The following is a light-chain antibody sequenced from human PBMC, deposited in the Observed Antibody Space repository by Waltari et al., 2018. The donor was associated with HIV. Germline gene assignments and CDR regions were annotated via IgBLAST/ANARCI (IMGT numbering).Light chain of an antibody. CDR2: EVN. V-gene: IGLV2-8*01. CDR1: SRDYGDSDY. Sequence: QSALTQPPSASGSPGQSVTISCTGNSRDYGDSDYVAWYQQHPGKAPKLIISEVNKRASGVPDRFSGSKSGNTASLTVAGLQAEDEADYYCSSDVPTKYFCVLFGGGTKLTVL. CDR3: SSDVPTKYFCVL. J-gene: IGLJ2*01.